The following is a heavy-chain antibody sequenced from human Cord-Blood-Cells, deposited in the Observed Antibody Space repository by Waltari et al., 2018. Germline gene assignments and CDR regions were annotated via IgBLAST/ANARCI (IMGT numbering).Heavy chain of an antibody. CDR2: FDPEDGET. D-gene: IGHD3-10*01. J-gene: IGHJ5*02. Sequence: QVQLVQSGDEVKKPGASVKVSCKVSGYTLTELSMHWVRQAPGKGLDWMGGFDPEDGETIYAQKFQGRVTMTEDTSTDTAYMELSSLRSEDTAVYYCATVSRITMDENWFDPWGQGTLVTVSS. V-gene: IGHV1-24*01. CDR3: ATVSRITMDENWFDP. CDR1: GYTLTELS.